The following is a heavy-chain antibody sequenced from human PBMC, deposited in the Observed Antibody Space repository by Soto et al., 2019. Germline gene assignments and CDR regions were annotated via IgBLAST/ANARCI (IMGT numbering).Heavy chain of an antibody. J-gene: IGHJ3*02. Sequence: VASVKVSCKASGGTFSSYAISWVRQAPGQGLEWMGGIIPIFGTANYAQKFQGRVTITADESTSTAYMELSSLRSEDTAVYYCATTRKDYRDAFDIWGQGTMVTVSS. V-gene: IGHV1-69*13. CDR1: GGTFSSYA. CDR2: IIPIFGTA. CDR3: ATTRKDYRDAFDI. D-gene: IGHD4-17*01.